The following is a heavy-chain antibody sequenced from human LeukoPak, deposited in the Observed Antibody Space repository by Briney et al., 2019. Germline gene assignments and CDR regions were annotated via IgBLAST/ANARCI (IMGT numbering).Heavy chain of an antibody. Sequence: PSETLSLTCTVSGASISSYYWSWIRQPPGKGLEWIGYIYYTGSTNYNPSLESRVTISVDTSKKQFSLKLGSVTAADTAVYYCASTYFGSGSYPLDYWGQRILVTVSS. CDR2: IYYTGST. J-gene: IGHJ4*02. CDR3: ASTYFGSGSYPLDY. CDR1: GASISSYY. V-gene: IGHV4-59*01. D-gene: IGHD3-10*01.